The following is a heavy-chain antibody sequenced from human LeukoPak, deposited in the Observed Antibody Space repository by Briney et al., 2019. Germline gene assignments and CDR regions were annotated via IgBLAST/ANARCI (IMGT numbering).Heavy chain of an antibody. CDR1: GYTFTGYY. J-gene: IGHJ4*02. CDR3: ATDSQALAAVDTAMVCFDY. Sequence: ASVKVSCKASGYTFTGYYMHWVRQAPGQGLEWMGWINPNSGGTNYAQKFQGRVTMTRDTSISTAYMELSRLRSDDTAVYYCATDSQALAAVDTAMVCFDYWGQGTLVTVSS. CDR2: INPNSGGT. D-gene: IGHD5-18*01. V-gene: IGHV1-2*02.